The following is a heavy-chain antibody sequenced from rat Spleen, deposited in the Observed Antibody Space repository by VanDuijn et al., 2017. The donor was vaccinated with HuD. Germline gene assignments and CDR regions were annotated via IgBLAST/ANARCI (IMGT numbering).Heavy chain of an antibody. CDR3: TSASYGGYGTFFDY. J-gene: IGHJ4*01. D-gene: IGHD1-11*01. CDR2: ITTGGGNT. Sequence: EVQLVESGGGLLQPGRSLKLSCAASGFTFINFDMAWVIQAPTKGLEWVASITTGGGNTYYPDSVKSRFTISRDNAQNTPYLQMNSLKSEDTATYYCTSASYGGYGTFFDYWGQGASVTVSS. CDR1: GFTFINFD. V-gene: IGHV5S23*01.